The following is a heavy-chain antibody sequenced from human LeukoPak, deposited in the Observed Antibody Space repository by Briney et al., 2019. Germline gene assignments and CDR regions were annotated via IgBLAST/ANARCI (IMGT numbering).Heavy chain of an antibody. Sequence: GGSLRLSCVVSGFTFSTHAMTWARQAPGKGLEWVSAISGSGGSTYYADSVKGRFTISRDNSKNTLYLQMNSLRAEDTAVYYCAKPTTVPFDAFDIWGQGTMVTVSS. CDR3: AKPTTVPFDAFDI. V-gene: IGHV3-23*01. D-gene: IGHD4-17*01. J-gene: IGHJ3*02. CDR2: ISGSGGST. CDR1: GFTFSTHA.